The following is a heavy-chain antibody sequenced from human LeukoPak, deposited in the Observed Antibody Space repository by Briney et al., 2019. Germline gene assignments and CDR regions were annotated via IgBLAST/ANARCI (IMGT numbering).Heavy chain of an antibody. CDR3: AKPRPSYSSSWYDH. D-gene: IGHD6-13*01. CDR1: GFTFSSYA. Sequence: GGSLRLSCAASGFTFSSYAMTWVRQAPGKGLEWVSAISGSGGTTYYADSVKGRFTISRDNSKNTLYLQMNSLRAEDTAVYYCAKPRPSYSSSWYDHWGQGTLVTVSS. J-gene: IGHJ5*02. V-gene: IGHV3-23*01. CDR2: ISGSGGTT.